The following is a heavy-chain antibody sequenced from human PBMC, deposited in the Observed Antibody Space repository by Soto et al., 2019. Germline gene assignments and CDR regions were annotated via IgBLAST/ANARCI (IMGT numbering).Heavy chain of an antibody. CDR1: GFTFSSYA. CDR2: ISYDGSNK. D-gene: IGHD3-3*01. J-gene: IGHJ5*02. V-gene: IGHV3-30-3*01. Sequence: QVQLVESGGGVVQPGRSLRLSCAASGFTFSSYAMHWVRQAPGKGLEWVAVISYDGSNKYYADSVKGRFTISRDNSKNTLYLQMNSLRAEDTAVYYCARDRLEWFPYNWFDPWGQGTLVTVSS. CDR3: ARDRLEWFPYNWFDP.